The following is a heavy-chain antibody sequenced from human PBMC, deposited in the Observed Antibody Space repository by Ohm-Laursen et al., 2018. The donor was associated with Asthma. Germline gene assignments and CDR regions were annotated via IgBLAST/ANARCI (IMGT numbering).Heavy chain of an antibody. CDR2: ISYDGSNK. CDR1: GFTFSSYA. V-gene: IGHV3-30-3*01. J-gene: IGHJ6*02. D-gene: IGHD1-14*01. CDR3: ARERTGDYYGMDV. Sequence: SLRLSCAASGFTFSSYAMHWVRQAPGKGLEWVAVISYDGSNKYYSDPVKGRFTISRDNSKNTLYLQMNSLRAEDTAVYYCARERTGDYYGMDVWGQGTTVTVSS.